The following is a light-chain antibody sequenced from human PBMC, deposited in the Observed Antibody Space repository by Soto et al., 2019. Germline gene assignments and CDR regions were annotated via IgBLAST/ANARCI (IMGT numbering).Light chain of an antibody. CDR2: AAS. Sequence: DIQMTQSPSSLSASVGDRVTITCRASQSISSYLNWYQQKPGKAPKLLIYAASSLQSGVPSRFSGSGSGTDFPLTISSLQPEDFATDYCQQSYSTPPTFGQRTKV. CDR3: QQSYSTPPT. V-gene: IGKV1-39*01. J-gene: IGKJ1*01. CDR1: QSISSY.